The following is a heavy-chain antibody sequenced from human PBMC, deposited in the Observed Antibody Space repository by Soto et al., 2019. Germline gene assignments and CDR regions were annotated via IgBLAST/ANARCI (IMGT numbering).Heavy chain of an antibody. Sequence: VQLVEAGGGLVKPGGSLRLSCAASGFTFSDYYMSWIRQAPGKGLEWVSYISSSGSTIYYADSVKGRFTISRENDKNSLYLQMNSLRDEGTAVYYCARAEEVVVADTCVDYWGQGTLVTVSS. D-gene: IGHD2-15*01. CDR3: ARAEEVVVADTCVDY. CDR2: ISSSGSTI. V-gene: IGHV3-11*01. CDR1: GFTFSDYY. J-gene: IGHJ4*02.